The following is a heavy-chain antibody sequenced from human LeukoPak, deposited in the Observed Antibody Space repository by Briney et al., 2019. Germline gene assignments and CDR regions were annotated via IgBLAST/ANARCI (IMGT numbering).Heavy chain of an antibody. CDR1: GYTFTSYG. J-gene: IGHJ5*02. V-gene: IGHV1-18*04. CDR2: ISAYNGNT. Sequence: GASVKVSCKASGYTFTSYGISWVRQAPGQELEWMGWISAYNGNTNYAQKLQGRVTMTTDTSTSTAYMELRSLRSDDTAVYYCARASISLVVPAAKNWFDPWGQGTLVTVSS. D-gene: IGHD2-2*01. CDR3: ARASISLVVPAAKNWFDP.